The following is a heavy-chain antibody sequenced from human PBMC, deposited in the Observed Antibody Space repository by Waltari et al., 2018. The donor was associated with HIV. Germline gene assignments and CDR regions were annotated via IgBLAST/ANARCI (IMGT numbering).Heavy chain of an antibody. Sequence: QASLKESGPTLMKPTQTLTLTCTFSGFSVTTPGVGVAWIRQSPEKALQWLAIVYWNDDKRYSPSLSSRLNISKDTYENQVVLTMTNMDPVDTATYCCVHSLGKGGVFFDYWGRGILVTVSS. D-gene: IGHD2-8*01. CDR1: GFSVTTPGVG. CDR2: VYWNDDK. J-gene: IGHJ4*01. V-gene: IGHV2-5*01. CDR3: VHSLGKGGVFFDY.